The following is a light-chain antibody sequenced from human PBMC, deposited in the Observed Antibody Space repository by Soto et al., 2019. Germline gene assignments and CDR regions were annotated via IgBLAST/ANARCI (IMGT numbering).Light chain of an antibody. CDR2: GAS. CDR1: QGIRNE. CDR3: LQDYTYPYT. J-gene: IGKJ2*01. Sequence: AIQMTQSPSSLSASVGDGVTITCRASQGIRNELGWYQQKPGKAPKLLLYGASSLQSEVPSRFSGSGSGTDFTLTISSLQPEDFATYYCLQDYTYPYTFGQGTKLEIK. V-gene: IGKV1-6*01.